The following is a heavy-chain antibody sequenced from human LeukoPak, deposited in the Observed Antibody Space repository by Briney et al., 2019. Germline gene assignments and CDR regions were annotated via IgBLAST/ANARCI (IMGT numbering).Heavy chain of an antibody. Sequence: PSETLSLTCTVSGGSISSSSYYWGWIRQPPGKGLEWIGSIYYSGSTYYNPSLKSRVTISVDTSKNQFSLKLSSVTAADTAVYYCAGGLGEAYSWGQGTLVTVSS. V-gene: IGHV4-39*07. J-gene: IGHJ4*02. CDR3: AGGLGEAYS. D-gene: IGHD3-10*01. CDR1: GGSISSSSYY. CDR2: IYYSGST.